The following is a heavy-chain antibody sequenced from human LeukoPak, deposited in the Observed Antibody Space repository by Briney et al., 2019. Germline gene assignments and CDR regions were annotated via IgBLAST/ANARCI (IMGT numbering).Heavy chain of an antibody. CDR1: GFTFSSFT. Sequence: GGSLRLSCAASGFTFSSFTMNWVRQAPGKGLEWVSSISSSSSYIYSADSVKGRFTISRDDARNSLYLRMNSLRAEDTAVYYCAKNVLLWFGELSQLDYWGQGTLVTVSS. CDR3: AKNVLLWFGELSQLDY. CDR2: ISSSSSYI. J-gene: IGHJ4*02. D-gene: IGHD3-10*01. V-gene: IGHV3-21*04.